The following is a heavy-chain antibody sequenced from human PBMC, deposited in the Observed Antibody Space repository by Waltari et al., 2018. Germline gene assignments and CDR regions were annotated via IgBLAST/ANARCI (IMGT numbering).Heavy chain of an antibody. CDR1: GFTFSDYY. CDR2: ISSSGSTI. D-gene: IGHD3-22*01. V-gene: IGHV3-11*01. Sequence: QVQLVESGGGLVKPGGSLRLSCAASGFTFSDYYMSWIRQAPGKGLEWVSYISSSGSTIYYADSVKGRFTISRDNAKNSLYLQMNSLRAEDTAVYYCARDPTYYYDSSGYSVNLIDAFDIWGQGTMVTVSS. J-gene: IGHJ3*02. CDR3: ARDPTYYYDSSGYSVNLIDAFDI.